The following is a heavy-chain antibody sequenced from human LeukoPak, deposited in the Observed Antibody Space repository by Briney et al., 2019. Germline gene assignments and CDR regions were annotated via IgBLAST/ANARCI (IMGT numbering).Heavy chain of an antibody. V-gene: IGHV5-51*01. J-gene: IGHJ4*02. CDR2: IYPGDSDI. CDR3: ATAYNSDY. Sequence: GESLKISCKGSGYTFANHWIGWVRQMRGKGLDWMAIIYPGDSDIRYSPSFQGQVTISADRSISTAYLQWNSLKASDTAIYYCATAYNSDYWGQGTLVTVSS. CDR1: GYTFANHW. D-gene: IGHD1-14*01.